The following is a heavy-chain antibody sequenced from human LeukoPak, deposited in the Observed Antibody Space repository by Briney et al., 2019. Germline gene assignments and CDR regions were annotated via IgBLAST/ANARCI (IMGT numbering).Heavy chain of an antibody. D-gene: IGHD6-19*01. J-gene: IGHJ4*02. Sequence: SETLSLTCTVSGGSICNSDYYWGWIRQPPGKGLEWIGSIFYSGSTYYNPSLKRRVTISVDTSKNQFSLNLSSLTAADTAVYYCARRGSGRTFDYWGQGTLVTVSS. CDR1: GGSICNSDYY. CDR3: ARRGSGRTFDY. CDR2: IFYSGST. V-gene: IGHV4-39*01.